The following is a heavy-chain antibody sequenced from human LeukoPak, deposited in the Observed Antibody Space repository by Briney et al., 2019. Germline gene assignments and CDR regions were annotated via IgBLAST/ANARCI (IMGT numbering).Heavy chain of an antibody. J-gene: IGHJ4*02. CDR1: GFTFSNAW. CDR3: ASGYCSAGSCHNFDY. CDR2: ISSTSGTI. V-gene: IGHV3-48*01. D-gene: IGHD2-15*01. Sequence: GGSLRLSCAASGFTFSNAWMNWVRQAPGKWLEWVSYISSTSGTIYYADSVKGRFTISRDNAKISLYLQMNSLRAEDTAVYYCASGYCSAGSCHNFDYWGQGTLVTVSS.